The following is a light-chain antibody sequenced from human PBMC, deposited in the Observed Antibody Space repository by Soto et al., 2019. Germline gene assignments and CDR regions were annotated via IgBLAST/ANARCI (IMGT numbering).Light chain of an antibody. J-gene: IGKJ1*01. V-gene: IGKV3-20*01. CDR1: QSIGDT. Sequence: EIVMTQSPATLSVSPGGRATLACRASQSIGDTLAWYQQKPGQAPRLLIYGASSRATGIPDRFSGSGSGTDFTLTISRLEPEDFAVYYCQQFTGSPWTFGQGTKVDI. CDR2: GAS. CDR3: QQFTGSPWT.